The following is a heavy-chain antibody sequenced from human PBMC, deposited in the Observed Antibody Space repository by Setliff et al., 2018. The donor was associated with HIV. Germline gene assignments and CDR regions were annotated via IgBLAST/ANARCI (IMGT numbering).Heavy chain of an antibody. J-gene: IGHJ3*02. D-gene: IGHD3-3*01. CDR1: GGSLSGYH. CDR2: INYSGST. CDR3: ARVREGFLPYDAFEI. Sequence: SETLSLTCGVYGGSLSGYHWSWIRLPPGKGLEWIGEINYSGSTNYNPSLTSRVIISVDTSKNQFSVKLNSVTAADTAVYYCARVREGFLPYDAFEIWGQGTMVTVS. V-gene: IGHV4-34*01.